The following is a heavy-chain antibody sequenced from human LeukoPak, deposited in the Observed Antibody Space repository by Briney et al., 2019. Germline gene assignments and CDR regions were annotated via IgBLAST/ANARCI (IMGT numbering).Heavy chain of an antibody. CDR1: GGSISFYY. CDR3: ARDRGTWNDDGFDY. Sequence: SETLSLTCTVSGGSISFYYWSWIRQPPGKGLECIGYTSYSGSTNYNPSLKSRVTISVDTSKNQFSLKLSSVTAADTAVYYCARDRGTWNDDGFDYWGQGTLVTVSS. J-gene: IGHJ4*02. CDR2: TSYSGST. D-gene: IGHD1-1*01. V-gene: IGHV4-59*12.